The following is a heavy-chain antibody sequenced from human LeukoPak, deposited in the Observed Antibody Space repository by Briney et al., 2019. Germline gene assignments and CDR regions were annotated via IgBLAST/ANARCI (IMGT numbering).Heavy chain of an antibody. CDR2: VFYSGST. V-gene: IGHV4-59*12. CDR1: GGSISSYY. J-gene: IGHJ4*02. D-gene: IGHD2-2*02. Sequence: SETLSLTCTVSGGSISSYYWSWIRQPPGKGLEWIGYVFYSGSTNFNPSLKSRVTISVDTSKNQFSLKLSSVTAADTAVYYCAREQNYCSSTSCYIGSFDYWGQGTLVTVSS. CDR3: AREQNYCSSTSCYIGSFDY.